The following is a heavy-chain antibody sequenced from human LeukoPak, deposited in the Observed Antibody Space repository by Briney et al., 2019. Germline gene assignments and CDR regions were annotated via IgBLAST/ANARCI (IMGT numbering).Heavy chain of an antibody. CDR1: GGSFSGYS. J-gene: IGHJ1*01. Sequence: ETLSLTCAVYGGSFSGYSSSWIRQPPGKGLEWIGEINHSGSTNYNPSLKSRVTISVDTSKNQFSLKLSSVTAADTAVYYCASCSCGSCYCQHWGGGPGH. D-gene: IGHD2-15*01. CDR2: INHSGST. CDR3: ASCSCGSCYCQH. V-gene: IGHV4-34*01.